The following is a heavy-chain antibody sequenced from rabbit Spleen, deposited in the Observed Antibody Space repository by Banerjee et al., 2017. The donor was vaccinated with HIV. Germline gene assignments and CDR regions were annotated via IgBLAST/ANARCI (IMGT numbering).Heavy chain of an antibody. D-gene: IGHD6-1*01. Sequence: QEQLVESGGGLVQPEGSLTLTCRASGFSFIYNGVMCWVRQAPGKGLEWIACINAATGKPVYATWAKGRFTISRTSSTTVTLRMTSLTAADRATYFCARDDGSYDYIDGYFNLWGPGTLVT. J-gene: IGHJ4*01. V-gene: IGHV1S45*01. CDR1: GFSFIYNGV. CDR3: ARDDGSYDYIDGYFNL. CDR2: INAATGKP.